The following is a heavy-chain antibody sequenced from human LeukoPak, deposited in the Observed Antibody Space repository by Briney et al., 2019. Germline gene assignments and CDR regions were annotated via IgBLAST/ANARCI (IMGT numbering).Heavy chain of an antibody. CDR1: GYTFTGYY. CDR3: VKVVTPNRYFDY. CDR2: INPNSGGT. J-gene: IGHJ4*02. V-gene: IGHV1-2*02. Sequence: ASVKVSRKASGYTFTGYYIHWVRQAPGQGLEWMGWINPNSGGTNYAQKFQGRVTMTRDTSISTAYMELSRLRSDDTAVYYCVKVVTPNRYFDYWGQGTLVTVSS. D-gene: IGHD4-23*01.